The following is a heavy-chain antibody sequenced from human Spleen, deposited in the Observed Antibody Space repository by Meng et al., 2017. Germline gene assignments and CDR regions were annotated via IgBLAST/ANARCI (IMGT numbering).Heavy chain of an antibody. D-gene: IGHD5-24*01. J-gene: IGHJ4*02. Sequence: GESLKISCKGSGYSFTSYWIGWVRQMPGKGLEWMGIIYPGDSDTRYSPSFQGQVTISADQSISTAYMQWSSLKASDTAMYYSARLGDGYNGASDYWGQGTLVTVSS. V-gene: IGHV5-51*01. CDR1: GYSFTSYW. CDR3: ARLGDGYNGASDY. CDR2: IYPGDSDT.